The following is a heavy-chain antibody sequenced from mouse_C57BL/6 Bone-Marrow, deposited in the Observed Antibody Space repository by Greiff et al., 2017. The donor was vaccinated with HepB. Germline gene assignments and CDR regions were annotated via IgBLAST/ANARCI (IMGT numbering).Heavy chain of an antibody. CDR3: AREGLYSSGAWCAY. D-gene: IGHD3-2*02. V-gene: IGHV1-69*01. CDR2: IDPSDSYT. J-gene: IGHJ3*01. Sequence: QVQLQQPGAELVMPGASVKLSCKASGYTFTSYWMHWVKQRPGQGLEWIGEIDPSDSYTNYNQKFKGKSTLTVDKSSSTAYMQLSSLTSEASAVYYCAREGLYSSGAWCAYWGQGTLVTVSA. CDR1: GYTFTSYW.